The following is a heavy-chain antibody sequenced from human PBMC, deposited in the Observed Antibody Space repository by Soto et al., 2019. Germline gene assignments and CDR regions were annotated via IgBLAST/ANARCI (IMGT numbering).Heavy chain of an antibody. D-gene: IGHD3-10*01. V-gene: IGHV3-23*01. CDR3: AKDLIRGDGYEDPVY. Sequence: EVHLLESGGGLVQPGGSLRLSCAASGFIFSNYAMFWFRQAPGKGLEWVSTIYAAGGSKYYSGSVKGRFTISRDNSRDTLFLQMDSMRVEDTAMDFCAKDLIRGDGYEDPVYWGQGTLVTFSS. CDR2: IYAAGGSK. J-gene: IGHJ4*02. CDR1: GFIFSNYA.